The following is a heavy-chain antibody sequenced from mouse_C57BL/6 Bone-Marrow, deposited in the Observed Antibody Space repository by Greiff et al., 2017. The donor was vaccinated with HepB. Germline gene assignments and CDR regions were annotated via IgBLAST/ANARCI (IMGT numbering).Heavy chain of an antibody. J-gene: IGHJ2*01. CDR2: ISYDGSN. V-gene: IGHV3-6*01. CDR1: GYSITSGYY. Sequence: ESGPGLVKPSQSLSLTCSVTGYSITSGYYWNWIRQFPGNKLEWMGYISYDGSNNYNPSLKNRISITRDTSKNQFFLKLNSVTTEDTATYYCARDGGLTGPYYFDYWGQGTTLTVSS. D-gene: IGHD2-2*01. CDR3: ARDGGLTGPYYFDY.